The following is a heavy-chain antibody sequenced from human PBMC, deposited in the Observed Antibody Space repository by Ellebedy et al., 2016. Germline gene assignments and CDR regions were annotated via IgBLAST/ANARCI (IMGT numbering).Heavy chain of an antibody. CDR3: ARSGMWFGSNM. Sequence: GESLKISXKASGYNFTNSYIGWVRQMPGNGLEWMGMIYPGDSHTRYSPSFQGQVSISADKSISTAYLQWSGLKASDTAMYYCARSGMWFGSNMWGQGTMVTVSS. CDR2: IYPGDSHT. D-gene: IGHD3-16*01. J-gene: IGHJ3*02. V-gene: IGHV5-51*01. CDR1: GYNFTNSY.